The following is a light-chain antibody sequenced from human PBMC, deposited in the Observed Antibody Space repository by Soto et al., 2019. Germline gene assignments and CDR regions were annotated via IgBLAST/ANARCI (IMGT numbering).Light chain of an antibody. Sequence: QSALTQPASVSGSPGQSITISCTGTSSDVGAYNLVSWYQQCPGKAPKLIIYEGTKRPSGVSNRFSGSKSGNTASLTISGLQAEDEADYYCCSYAGSSTHVVFGGGTKLTVL. V-gene: IGLV2-23*01. CDR2: EGT. CDR3: CSYAGSSTHVV. J-gene: IGLJ2*01. CDR1: SSDVGAYNL.